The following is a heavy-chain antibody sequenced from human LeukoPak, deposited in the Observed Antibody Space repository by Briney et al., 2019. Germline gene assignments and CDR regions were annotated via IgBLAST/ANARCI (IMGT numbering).Heavy chain of an antibody. CDR3: ARLLDGDPSLYFDY. Sequence: SSETLSLTCTVSGGSISSGGYYWSWIRQHPGKGLEWIGYIYYSGSTYYNPSLKSRVTISVDTSKNQFSLKLSSVTAADTAVYYCARLLDGDPSLYFDYWGQGTLVTVSS. CDR1: GGSISSGGYY. CDR2: IYYSGST. J-gene: IGHJ4*02. V-gene: IGHV4-31*03. D-gene: IGHD7-27*01.